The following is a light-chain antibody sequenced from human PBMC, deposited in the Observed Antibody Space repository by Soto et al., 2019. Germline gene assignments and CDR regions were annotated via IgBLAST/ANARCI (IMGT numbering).Light chain of an antibody. J-gene: IGLJ1*01. V-gene: IGLV1-40*01. Sequence: QSVLTQPPSVSWAPGQRVTISCTGSSSNIGTGYDVHWYQQLPGTAPKLLIYVNNNRPSGVPDRFSGSKSGTSASLAITRLQAEDEADYYCQSYDISLHNYVFGTGTKVTVL. CDR2: VNN. CDR1: SSNIGTGYD. CDR3: QSYDISLHNYV.